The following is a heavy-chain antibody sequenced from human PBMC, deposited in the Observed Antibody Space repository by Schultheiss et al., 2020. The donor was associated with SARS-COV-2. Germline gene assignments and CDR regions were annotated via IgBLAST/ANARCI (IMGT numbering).Heavy chain of an antibody. V-gene: IGHV4-59*01. Sequence: SETLSLTCAVYGGSFSGYYWSWIRQPPGKGLEWIGSIYYSGSTNYNPSLKSRVTISVDTSKNQFSLKLSSVTAADTAVYYCATLYSSSWGDTFDIWGQGTMVTVSS. CDR3: ATLYSSSWGDTFDI. CDR1: GGSFSGYY. J-gene: IGHJ3*02. D-gene: IGHD6-13*01. CDR2: IYYSGST.